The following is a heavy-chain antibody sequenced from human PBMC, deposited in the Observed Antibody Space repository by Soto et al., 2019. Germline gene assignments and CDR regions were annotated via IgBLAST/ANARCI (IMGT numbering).Heavy chain of an antibody. J-gene: IGHJ4*02. Sequence: SETLSLTCTVSGGSISSSPYNWGWIRQPPKKGLEWIGTISYSATTYYNTSLKSRVTISVDTSKNQFSLKLSSVTAADTAVYYCARGYCSSTSCYKGHFDYWGQGTLVTVSS. V-gene: IGHV4-39*07. CDR2: ISYSATT. CDR3: ARGYCSSTSCYKGHFDY. CDR1: GGSISSSPYN. D-gene: IGHD2-2*02.